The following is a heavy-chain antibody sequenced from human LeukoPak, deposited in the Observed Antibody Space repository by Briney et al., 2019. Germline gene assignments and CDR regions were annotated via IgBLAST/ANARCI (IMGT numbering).Heavy chain of an antibody. J-gene: IGHJ4*02. D-gene: IGHD5-18*01. V-gene: IGHV4-59*08. CDR2: IYYSGST. CDR3: ARTKDTAMVLFDY. CDR1: DGSISSYY. Sequence: SETLSLTCTVSDGSISSYYWSWIRQPPGKGLEWIGSIYYSGSTYYNPSLKSRVTISVDTSKNQFSLKLSSVTAADTAVYYCARTKDTAMVLFDYWGQGTLVTVSS.